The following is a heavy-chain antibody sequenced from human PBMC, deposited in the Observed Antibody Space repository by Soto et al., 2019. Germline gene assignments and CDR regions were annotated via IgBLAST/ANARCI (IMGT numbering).Heavy chain of an antibody. D-gene: IGHD2-15*01. V-gene: IGHV4-59*08. CDR1: GGSINNYY. CDR2: IYYSGST. CDR3: VRQSVDCSGGSCYTYYCDY. J-gene: IGHJ4*02. Sequence: SETLSLTCSVSGGSINNYYWSWIRQPPGKGLEWIGYIYYSGSTNYNPSLKSRVTISVDTSKNQFSLKLSSVTAADTAVYYCVRQSVDCSGGSCYTYYCDYWGQGTLVTVS.